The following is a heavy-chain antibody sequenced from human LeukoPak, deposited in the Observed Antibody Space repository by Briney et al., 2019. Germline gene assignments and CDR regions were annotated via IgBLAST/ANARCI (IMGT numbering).Heavy chain of an antibody. V-gene: IGHV3-64D*06. CDR1: GFTFSTYV. J-gene: IGHJ4*02. CDR2: ISSNGDNT. CDR3: VRGTGY. Sequence: PGGSLRLSCSVSGFTFSTYVMHRVRQAPGKGLEYVSAISSNGDNTYYADSVKGRFTISRDNSKNTLYLQMSSLRADDTAVYYCVRGTGYWGQGTLVTVS.